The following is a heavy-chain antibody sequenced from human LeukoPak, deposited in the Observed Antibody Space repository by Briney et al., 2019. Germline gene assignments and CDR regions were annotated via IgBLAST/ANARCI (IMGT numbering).Heavy chain of an antibody. CDR2: INHRGST. Sequence: PSETLSLTCAAYGGSFSGYYWSWIRQPPGKGLEWIGEINHRGSTNYNPSLKSRVTISVDTSKNQFSLKLSSVIAADTAVYYCARAGDKSGYSDYWGQGTLVTVSS. CDR1: GGSFSGYY. CDR3: ARAGDKSGYSDY. V-gene: IGHV4-34*01. D-gene: IGHD3-3*01. J-gene: IGHJ4*02.